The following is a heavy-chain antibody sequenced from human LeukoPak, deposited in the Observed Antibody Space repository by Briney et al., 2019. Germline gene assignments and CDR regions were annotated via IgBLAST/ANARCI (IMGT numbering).Heavy chain of an antibody. CDR3: ARVTLWGSGSYLAYYYMDV. J-gene: IGHJ6*03. CDR2: ISSGGNTI. CDR1: GFTFNSET. Sequence: TGGSLRLSCAASGFTFNSETMNWVRQAPGKGLEWVSYISSGGNTIYYADSVKGRFTISRDNAKNSLYLQMNSLRAEDTAVYCCARVTLWGSGSYLAYYYMDVWGKGTTVTVSS. D-gene: IGHD3-10*01. V-gene: IGHV3-48*01.